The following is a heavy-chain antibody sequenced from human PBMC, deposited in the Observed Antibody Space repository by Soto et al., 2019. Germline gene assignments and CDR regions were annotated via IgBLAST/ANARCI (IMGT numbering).Heavy chain of an antibody. D-gene: IGHD3-16*01. CDR1: GFNFPTFW. J-gene: IGHJ4*02. V-gene: IGHV5-51*01. Sequence: GESLKISCKHSGFNFPTFWIAWVRQMPGKGLEWMGTIYPDDSDTRYSPSFQGQVTISADKSIQTAYLQWGSLKASDSALYYCTRLPNHMPSLWAPGDSWGQGTLVTVSS. CDR2: IYPDDSDT. CDR3: TRLPNHMPSLWAPGDS.